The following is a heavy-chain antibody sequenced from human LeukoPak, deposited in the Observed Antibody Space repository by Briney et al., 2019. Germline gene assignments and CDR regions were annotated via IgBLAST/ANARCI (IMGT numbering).Heavy chain of an antibody. CDR2: ISWNSRSI. Sequence: GGSLRLSCGASGVTFGNYAMHWVRQAPGKGLEWVSGISWNSRSIGYADSVRGRFAMCRDNAKNSLDLQMNSLRAEPTALYYCAKDRGRPPLAAFDSWGQGTLVTVSS. J-gene: IGHJ4*02. CDR1: GVTFGNYA. CDR3: AKDRGRPPLAAFDS. D-gene: IGHD2-15*01. V-gene: IGHV3-9*01.